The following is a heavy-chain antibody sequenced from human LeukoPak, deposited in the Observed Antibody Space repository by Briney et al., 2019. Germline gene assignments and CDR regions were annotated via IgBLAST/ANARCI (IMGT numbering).Heavy chain of an antibody. D-gene: IGHD6-13*01. Sequence: SETLSLTCAVYGGSFSGYYWSWIRQPPGKGLEWIGYIYYSGSTNYNPSLKSRVTISVDTSKNQFSLKLSSVTAADTAVYYCARHFSSSYFDYWGQGTLVTVSS. CDR1: GGSFSGYY. CDR3: ARHFSSSYFDY. V-gene: IGHV4-59*08. J-gene: IGHJ4*02. CDR2: IYYSGST.